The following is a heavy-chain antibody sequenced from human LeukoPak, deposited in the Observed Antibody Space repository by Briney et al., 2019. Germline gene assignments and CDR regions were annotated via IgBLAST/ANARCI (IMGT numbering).Heavy chain of an antibody. J-gene: IGHJ4*02. CDR3: ARGQGTVTTH. CDR1: GGSFSGYY. CDR2: INHSGSA. D-gene: IGHD4-17*01. Sequence: SETLSLTCAVSGGSFSGYYWTWIRQPPGKGLEWIGEINHSGSANYNPSLKSRVTISLDTSKNQFPLKLSSVTAADTAVYYCARGQGTVTTHWGQGTLVTVSS. V-gene: IGHV4-34*01.